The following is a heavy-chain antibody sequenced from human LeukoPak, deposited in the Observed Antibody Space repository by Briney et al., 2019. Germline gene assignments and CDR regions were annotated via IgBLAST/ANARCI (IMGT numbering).Heavy chain of an antibody. CDR3: ARAQGRWLQLRFFDY. CDR1: GGSFSGYY. Sequence: SETLSLTCAVYGGSFSGYYWSWIRQPPGKGLEWIGEINHSGSTNYNPSLKSRVTISVDTSKNPFSLKLSSVTAADTAVYYCARAQGRWLQLRFFDYWGQGTLVTVSS. D-gene: IGHD5-24*01. V-gene: IGHV4-34*01. CDR2: INHSGST. J-gene: IGHJ4*02.